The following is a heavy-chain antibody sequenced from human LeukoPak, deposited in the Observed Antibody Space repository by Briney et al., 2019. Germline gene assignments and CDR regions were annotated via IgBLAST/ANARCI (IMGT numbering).Heavy chain of an antibody. J-gene: IGHJ2*01. Sequence: SETLSLTCTVSGGSISSYYWSWLRQPPGKGLEWIGYIYYSGSTNYNPSLKSRVTISVDPSKNQFSLKLSSVTAADTAVYYCARVDAWFGELFVWYFDLWGRATLVTVSS. V-gene: IGHV4-59*01. CDR3: ARVDAWFGELFVWYFDL. CDR2: IYYSGST. D-gene: IGHD3-10*01. CDR1: GGSISSYY.